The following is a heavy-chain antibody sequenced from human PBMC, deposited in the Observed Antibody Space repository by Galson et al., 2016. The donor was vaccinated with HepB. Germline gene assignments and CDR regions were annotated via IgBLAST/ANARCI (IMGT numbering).Heavy chain of an antibody. CDR3: ARDPRGLRWIQLKKRYPNGMDV. V-gene: IGHV4-34*01. CDR2: VNHSGST. CDR1: GGSFSGYY. Sequence: SETLSLTCTVSGGSFSGYYWSWIRQSPGKGLEWIGEVNHSGSTNYNPSLKSRVTISADTSKNQFSLKLRSVTAADTAVYYCARDPRGLRWIQLKKRYPNGMDVWGQGTTVTVSS. J-gene: IGHJ6*02. D-gene: IGHD5-18*01.